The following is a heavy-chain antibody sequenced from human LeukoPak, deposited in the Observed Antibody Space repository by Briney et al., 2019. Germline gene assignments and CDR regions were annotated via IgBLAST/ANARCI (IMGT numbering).Heavy chain of an antibody. V-gene: IGHV4-30-4*01. Sequence: SETLSLTCTVSGGSISSGDNYWSWIRQPPGKGLEWIGYIYYGGSTYYDPALKRRATISVDTYKNQFSLKLISVTAAATGAYHLARAYYESSGYCYFDDWSQGTLATV. D-gene: IGHD3-22*01. CDR3: ARAYYESSGYCYFDD. CDR2: IYYGGST. CDR1: GGSISSGDNY. J-gene: IGHJ4*01.